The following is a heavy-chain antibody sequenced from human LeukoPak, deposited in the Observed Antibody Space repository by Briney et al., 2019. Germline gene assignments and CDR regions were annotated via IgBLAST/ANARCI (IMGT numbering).Heavy chain of an antibody. CDR3: ARANYYDSSGYYHGNYFDY. CDR1: GGSISSYY. D-gene: IGHD3-22*01. Sequence: PSETLSLTCTVSGGSISSYYWSWIRQPPGKGLEWIGYIYYSGSTNYNPSLKSRVTISVDTSKNQFSLKLSSVTAADTAVYYCARANYYDSSGYYHGNYFDYWGQGTLVTVSS. J-gene: IGHJ4*02. CDR2: IYYSGST. V-gene: IGHV4-59*01.